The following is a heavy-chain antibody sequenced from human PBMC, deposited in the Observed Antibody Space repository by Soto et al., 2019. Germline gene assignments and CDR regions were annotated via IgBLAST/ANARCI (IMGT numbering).Heavy chain of an antibody. D-gene: IGHD6-13*01. CDR3: ARGGYRTLAWFDP. V-gene: IGHV4-59*11. CDR2: IYHSGTT. Sequence: QVQVQESGPGLVKPSETLSLTCTVSGGSISNHYWSWIRQSPGKGLVWIENIYHSGTTNYHLSLKGRVTISIDYSKNQVSLKLNSVTAADTAVYYCARGGYRTLAWFDPWGQGTLVTVSS. CDR1: GGSISNHY. J-gene: IGHJ5*02.